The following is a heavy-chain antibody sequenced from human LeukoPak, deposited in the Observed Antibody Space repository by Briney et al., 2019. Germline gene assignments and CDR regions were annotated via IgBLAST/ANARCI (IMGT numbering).Heavy chain of an antibody. V-gene: IGHV1-18*01. J-gene: IGHJ6*02. CDR3: ASGTGGGDWETYSAMDV. CDR1: GYTFTSHA. D-gene: IGHD2-21*02. CDR2: INTYNGNA. Sequence: ASVKVSCKASGYTFTSHAISWVQQTPGQGLEWMGYINTYNGNANYAQKAQGRVTMTTDTSTSTAYMELRSPRSDDTAVYYCASGTGGGDWETYSAMDVWGQGTTVTVSS.